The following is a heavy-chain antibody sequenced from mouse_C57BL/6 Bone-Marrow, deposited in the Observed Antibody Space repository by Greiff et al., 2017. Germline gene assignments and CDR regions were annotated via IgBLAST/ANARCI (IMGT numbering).Heavy chain of an antibody. CDR1: GYTFTSYW. J-gene: IGHJ3*01. CDR2: IDPSDSYT. CDR3: ARGGYYGSSGWCAY. Sequence: QVQLQQPGAELVMPGASVKLSCKASGYTFTSYWMHWVKQRPGQGLEWIGEIDPSDSYTNYNHKFKGKSTLTVDKSSSTAYMQLSSLTSEDSAVYYCARGGYYGSSGWCAYWGQGTLVTVSA. V-gene: IGHV1-69*01. D-gene: IGHD1-1*01.